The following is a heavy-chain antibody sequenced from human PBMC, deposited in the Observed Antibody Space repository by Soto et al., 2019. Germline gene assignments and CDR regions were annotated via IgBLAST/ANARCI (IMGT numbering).Heavy chain of an antibody. V-gene: IGHV1-69*08. J-gene: IGHJ4*02. Sequence: VQLVQSGAEVKKPGSSVKVSCKASGGTFSSYTISWVRQAPGQGLEWMGRIIPILGIANYAQKFQGRVTITADKSTSTAYMELSSLRSEDTAVYYCARDYSGSGWYSFDYWGQGTLVTVSS. D-gene: IGHD6-19*01. CDR1: GGTFSSYT. CDR3: ARDYSGSGWYSFDY. CDR2: IIPILGIA.